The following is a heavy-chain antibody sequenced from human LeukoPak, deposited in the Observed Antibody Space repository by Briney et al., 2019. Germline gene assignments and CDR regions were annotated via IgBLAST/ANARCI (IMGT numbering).Heavy chain of an antibody. J-gene: IGHJ5*02. CDR1: GFTFSSYA. Sequence: GGALRLSCAASGFTFSSYAMSWVRLAPGTGLEWVSAISGSGVSTYYADSVKGRFTISRDNCKNPLYLQMNSLRADGTAVYYCSKEGHGDYIKINWFAPWGQGNLGTVSS. CDR3: SKEGHGDYIKINWFAP. D-gene: IGHD4-17*01. CDR2: ISGSGVST. V-gene: IGHV3-23*01.